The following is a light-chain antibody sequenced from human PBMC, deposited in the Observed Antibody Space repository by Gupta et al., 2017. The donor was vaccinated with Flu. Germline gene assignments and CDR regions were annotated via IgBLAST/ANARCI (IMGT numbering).Light chain of an antibody. J-gene: IGLJ1*01. Sequence: SYVLTQPPSASVAPGQTARITCGGNDIGSKSVHWYQQKPGQAPVLVVYDNYDRPSGIPERFSGSNSGNTATLTISRVEAGDEADYYCQVWDSSDDHYVFGTGTKVTVL. CDR3: QVWDSSDDHYV. CDR1: DIGSKS. V-gene: IGLV3-21*02. CDR2: DNY.